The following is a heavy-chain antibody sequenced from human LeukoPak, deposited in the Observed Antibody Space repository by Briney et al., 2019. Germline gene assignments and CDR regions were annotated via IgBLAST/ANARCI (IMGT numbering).Heavy chain of an antibody. CDR2: INHSIST. J-gene: IGHJ4*02. CDR1: GGSFSRYY. D-gene: IGHD4-17*01. V-gene: IGHV4-34*01. CDR3: ARRVHYGDYFDY. Sequence: SETLSLTCAVYGGSFSRYYWSWIRQPPGKGLEWIGEINHSISTNYNPSLKSRVTISVNTSKNQFSLKLSSVTAADTAVYYCARRVHYGDYFDYWGQGTLVTVSS.